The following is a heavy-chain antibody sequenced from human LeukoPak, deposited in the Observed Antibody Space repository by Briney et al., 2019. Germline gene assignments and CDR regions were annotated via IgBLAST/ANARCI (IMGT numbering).Heavy chain of an antibody. Sequence: SQTLSLTCTVSGGSISSGGYYWSWIRQPPGKGLEWIGYIYHSGSTYYNPSLKSRVTISVDRSKNQFSLKLSSVTAADTAVYYCARDSVVVPAARAFDIWGQGTMVTVSS. J-gene: IGHJ3*02. CDR1: GGSISSGGYY. CDR3: ARDSVVVPAARAFDI. CDR2: IYHSGST. V-gene: IGHV4-30-2*01. D-gene: IGHD2-2*01.